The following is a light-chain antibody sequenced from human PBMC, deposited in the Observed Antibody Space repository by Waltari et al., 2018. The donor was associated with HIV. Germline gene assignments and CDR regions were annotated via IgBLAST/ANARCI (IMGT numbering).Light chain of an antibody. CDR3: QSYDSSLSSVL. V-gene: IGLV1-40*01. CDR2: GST. J-gene: IGLJ3*02. CDR1: GSNIGAGYD. Sequence: QSVLTQSPSVSGAPGQRVTISCTGGGSNIGAGYDVPWYQHLPASAPKLLIFGSTNRPFGVPDRFSGSKSDTSASLAITALQAEDEADYYCQSYDSSLSSVLFGGGTKLTVL.